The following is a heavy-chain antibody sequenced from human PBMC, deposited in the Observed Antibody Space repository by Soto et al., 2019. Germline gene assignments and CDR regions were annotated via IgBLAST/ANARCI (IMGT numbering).Heavy chain of an antibody. CDR2: IYYSGST. J-gene: IGHJ4*02. V-gene: IGHV4-31*03. D-gene: IGHD3-16*02. CDR1: GGSISSGGYY. CDR3: ARAPNMITFGGVIASPFDY. Sequence: SETLSLTCTVSGGSISSGGYYWSWIRQHPGKGLEWIGYIYYSGSTYYNPSLKSRVTISVDTSKNQFSLKLSSVTAADTAVYYCARAPNMITFGGVIASPFDYWGQGTLVTVSS.